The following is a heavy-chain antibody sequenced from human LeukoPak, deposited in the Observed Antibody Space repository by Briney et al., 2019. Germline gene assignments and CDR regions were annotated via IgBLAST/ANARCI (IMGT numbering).Heavy chain of an antibody. CDR1: GVTSSDYW. CDR3: ARGKFPHAGYHWYYYIDL. V-gene: IGHV3-74*01. CDR2: IDSDGSGT. D-gene: IGHD3-22*01. Sequence: GGSLRLSCGASGVTSSDYWMHWIRQAPGKGLVRVARIDSDGSGTHYADSVKGRSTSSRDNAKSTLYLQMNSLRGEDSAVYYCARGKFPHAGYHWYYYIDLWDKGATVTVSS. J-gene: IGHJ6*03.